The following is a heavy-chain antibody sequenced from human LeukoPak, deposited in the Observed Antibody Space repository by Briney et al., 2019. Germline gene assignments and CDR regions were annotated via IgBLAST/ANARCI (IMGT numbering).Heavy chain of an antibody. J-gene: IGHJ4*02. CDR2: IYYSGST. Sequence: PSQTLSLTXTVSGGSISSGDYYWSWIRQPPGKGLEWIGYIYYSGSTYYNPSLKSRVTISVDTSKNQFSLKLSSVTAADTAVYYCARAFRITIFGVPRYYFDYWGQGTLVTVSS. CDR1: GGSISSGDYY. CDR3: ARAFRITIFGVPRYYFDY. D-gene: IGHD3-3*01. V-gene: IGHV4-30-4*08.